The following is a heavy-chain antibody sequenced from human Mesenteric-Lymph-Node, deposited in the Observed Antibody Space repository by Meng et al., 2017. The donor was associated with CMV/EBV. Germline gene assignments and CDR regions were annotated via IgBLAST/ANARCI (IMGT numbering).Heavy chain of an antibody. D-gene: IGHD1-1*01. Sequence: GESLKISCAASGFTFSNHWMTWVRQAPGRGLEWLANIKQDGSEREYVDSVKGRFTISRDNAKNSLYLQMNSLRPEDTAVYYCARSPEKCASANCHHPTYYYYGMDVWGQGTTVTVSS. CDR1: GFTFSNHW. J-gene: IGHJ6*02. CDR2: IKQDGSER. V-gene: IGHV3-7*01. CDR3: ARSPEKCASANCHHPTYYYYGMDV.